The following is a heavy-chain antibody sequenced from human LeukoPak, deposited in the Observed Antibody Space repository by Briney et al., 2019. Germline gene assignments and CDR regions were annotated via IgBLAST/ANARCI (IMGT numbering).Heavy chain of an antibody. CDR2: TRNKVNSYTT. CDR3: SRLYYYGSGSYFDY. Sequence: PTGGSLRLSCAASGFTFSDHHMDWVRQAPGKGLEWVGRTRNKVNSYTTDYAASVKGRFTISRDDSKNPLYLQMNSLKTEDTAVYYCSRLYYYGSGSYFDYWGQGTLVTVSS. CDR1: GFTFSDHH. J-gene: IGHJ4*02. D-gene: IGHD3-10*01. V-gene: IGHV3-72*01.